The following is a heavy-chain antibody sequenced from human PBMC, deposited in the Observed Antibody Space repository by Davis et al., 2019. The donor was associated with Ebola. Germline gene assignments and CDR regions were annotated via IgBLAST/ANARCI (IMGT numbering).Heavy chain of an antibody. CDR1: GATFSSYG. CDR3: ARESGTVTTDWFDP. D-gene: IGHD4-11*01. J-gene: IGHJ5*02. V-gene: IGHV1-18*01. CDR2: ISAYNGNT. Sequence: ASVKVSCKASGATFSSYGISWVRQAPGQGLEWMGWISAYNGNTNYAQKLQGRVTMTTDTSTSTAYMELRSLRSDDTAVYYCARESGTVTTDWFDPWGQGTLVTVSS.